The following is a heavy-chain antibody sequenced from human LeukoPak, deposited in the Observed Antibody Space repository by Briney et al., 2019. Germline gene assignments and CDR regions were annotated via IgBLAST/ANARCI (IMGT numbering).Heavy chain of an antibody. V-gene: IGHV3-11*04. CDR3: ARGEPSIAAPTFQH. J-gene: IGHJ1*01. D-gene: IGHD6-6*01. CDR2: ISSSGSTI. Sequence: GGSLRLSCAASGFTFSNAWMSWVRQAPGKGLEWVPYISSSGSTIYYADSVKGRFTISRDNAKNSLYLQMNSLRAEDTAVYYCARGEPSIAAPTFQHWGQGTLVTVSS. CDR1: GFTFSNAW.